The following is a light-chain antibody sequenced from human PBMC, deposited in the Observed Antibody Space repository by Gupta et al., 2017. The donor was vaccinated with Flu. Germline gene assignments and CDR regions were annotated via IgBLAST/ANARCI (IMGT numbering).Light chain of an antibody. J-gene: IGLJ3*02. Sequence: QSALTQPASVSGSPGQSITISCTGTSSDVGGYNYVSWYQQHPGKAPKLMIYEVSHRPSGVSNRFSGSNSGNTASLTISELQAEDEADYDCSSYTSSSTLNWVFGGGTKLTVL. CDR1: SSDVGGYNY. CDR2: EVS. CDR3: SSYTSSSTLNWV. V-gene: IGLV2-14*01.